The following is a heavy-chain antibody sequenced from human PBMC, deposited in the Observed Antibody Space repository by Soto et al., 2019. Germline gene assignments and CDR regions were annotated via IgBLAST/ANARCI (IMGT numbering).Heavy chain of an antibody. Sequence: QVQLVESGGGVVQPGRSLRLSCAASGFTFSSYGMHWFRQAPGKGLAWVAVIWYDGSNTYYADSVQGRFTISRDNSQNPLYRQMNSLRAADTAVYYWARGLKVYSPFDYGGQGTLVAFSS. CDR3: ARGLKVYSPFDY. D-gene: IGHD5-12*01. CDR2: IWYDGSNT. J-gene: IGHJ4*02. CDR1: GFTFSSYG. V-gene: IGHV3-33*01.